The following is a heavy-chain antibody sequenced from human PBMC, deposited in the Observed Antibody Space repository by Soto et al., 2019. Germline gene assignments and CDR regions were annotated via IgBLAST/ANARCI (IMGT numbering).Heavy chain of an antibody. CDR1: GFTCSSYE. J-gene: IGHJ4*02. D-gene: IGHD3-22*01. CDR3: ATSLSGYYYNY. V-gene: IGHV3-48*03. CDR2: IHTSGGTI. Sequence: PGGSLRLSCVASGFTCSSYEMMWVRQAPGKGLEWVSFIHTSGGTIYYADSVKGRFSISRDNAQNSLYLQMNSLRADDTAVYYCATSLSGYYYNYWGQGTLVTVSS.